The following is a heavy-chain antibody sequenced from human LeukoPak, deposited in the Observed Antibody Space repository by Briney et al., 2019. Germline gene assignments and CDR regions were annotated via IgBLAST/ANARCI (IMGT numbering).Heavy chain of an antibody. Sequence: GRSLRLSCAASGFTFDDYTMHWVRQAPGKGQEWVSGISWNSGILGYADSVKGRFTISRDNAKNSLYLQMSSLTADDTALYYCARNEWQAYYFDYWGQGTLVTVSS. CDR2: ISWNSGIL. CDR3: ARNEWQAYYFDY. V-gene: IGHV3-9*01. D-gene: IGHD1-1*01. CDR1: GFTFDDYT. J-gene: IGHJ4*02.